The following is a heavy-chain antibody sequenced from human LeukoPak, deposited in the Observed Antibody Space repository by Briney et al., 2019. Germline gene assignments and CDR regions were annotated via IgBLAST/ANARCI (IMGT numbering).Heavy chain of an antibody. J-gene: IGHJ4*02. CDR2: ISYDGCIK. D-gene: IGHD5-18*01. Sequence: GGSLRLSCAASGFTFSSYAMHWVRQAPRKGLEWVAVISYDGCIKYYADSVKGRFTISRDNSKNTLYLQMNSLRAEDTAVYYCARVDTDMPWGDYWGQGTLVTVSS. V-gene: IGHV3-30*04. CDR1: GFTFSSYA. CDR3: ARVDTDMPWGDY.